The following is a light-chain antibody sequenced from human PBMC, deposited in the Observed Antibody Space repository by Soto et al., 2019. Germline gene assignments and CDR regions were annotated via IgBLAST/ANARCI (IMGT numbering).Light chain of an antibody. CDR1: QSVSSS. CDR3: QQYNNWWK. J-gene: IGKJ1*01. V-gene: IGKV3-15*01. Sequence: EIVMTQSPATLSVSPGERATLSCRASQSVSSSLAWYQQKPGQAPMLLIYGASTRATGIPARFSGSGSGTAFTLTISSLQSEDFAVYYCQQYNNWWKFGQGTKVEVK. CDR2: GAS.